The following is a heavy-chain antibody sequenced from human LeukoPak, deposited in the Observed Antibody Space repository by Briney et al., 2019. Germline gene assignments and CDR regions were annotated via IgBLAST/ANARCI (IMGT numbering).Heavy chain of an antibody. CDR2: ISTYNGNT. V-gene: IGHV1-18*01. J-gene: IGHJ6*02. D-gene: IGHD3-3*01. Sequence: ASVKVSCKASGYTFTSYGISWVRQAPGQGLEWMGWISTYNGNTNYAQTLQGRVTMTTDTSTSTAYMELRSPRSDDTAVYYCARELGFTIFGVVIPPFLPPHYYHYGMDVWGQGTTVTVSS. CDR1: GYTFTSYG. CDR3: ARELGFTIFGVVIPPFLPPHYYHYGMDV.